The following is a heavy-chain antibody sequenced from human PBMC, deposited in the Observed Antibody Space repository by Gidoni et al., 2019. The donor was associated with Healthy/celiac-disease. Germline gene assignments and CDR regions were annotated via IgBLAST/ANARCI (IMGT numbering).Heavy chain of an antibody. V-gene: IGHV3-33*01. J-gene: IGHJ3*02. Sequence: QVQLVESGGGVVQPGRSLRLSCAASGFTFSSYGMHWVRQAPGKGLEWVAVIWYDGSNKYYADSVKGRFTISRDNSKNTLYLQMNSLRAEDTAVYYCARDSQRTGAYDAFDIWGQGTMVTVSS. D-gene: IGHD7-27*01. CDR2: IWYDGSNK. CDR1: GFTFSSYG. CDR3: ARDSQRTGAYDAFDI.